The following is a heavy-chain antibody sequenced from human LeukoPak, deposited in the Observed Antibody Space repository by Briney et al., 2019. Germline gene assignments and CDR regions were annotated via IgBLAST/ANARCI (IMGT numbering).Heavy chain of an antibody. Sequence: SETLSLTCTVSGYSIGSGYYWGWIRQPPGKGLEWIGSIYHSGSTYYNPSLKSRVTISVDTSKNQFSLKLSSVTAADTAVYYCARAAYSSTWYSRYFDLWGRGTLVTVSS. CDR2: IYHSGST. V-gene: IGHV4-38-2*02. D-gene: IGHD6-13*01. J-gene: IGHJ2*01. CDR3: ARAAYSSTWYSRYFDL. CDR1: GYSIGSGYY.